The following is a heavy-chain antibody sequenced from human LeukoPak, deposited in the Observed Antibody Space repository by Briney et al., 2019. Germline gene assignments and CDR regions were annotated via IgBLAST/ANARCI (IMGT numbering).Heavy chain of an antibody. CDR2: MNPNSGNT. J-gene: IGHJ4*02. D-gene: IGHD2-2*01. CDR1: GYTFTSYD. Sequence: ASVKVSCKASGYTFTSYDINWVRQATGQGLEWMGWMNPNSGNTGYARKFQGRVTMTRNTSISSAYMELSSLRSEDTAVYYCASGRYCSSTSCLGFDYWGQGTLVTVSS. V-gene: IGHV1-8*01. CDR3: ASGRYCSSTSCLGFDY.